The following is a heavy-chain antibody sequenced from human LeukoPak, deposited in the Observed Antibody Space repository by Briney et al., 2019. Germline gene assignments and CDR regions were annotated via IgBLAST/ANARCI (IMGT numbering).Heavy chain of an antibody. CDR1: GFTFSSYG. CDR3: ARAVGATRVIDYYYYYMDV. CDR2: IRYDGSNK. D-gene: IGHD1-26*01. V-gene: IGHV3-30*02. Sequence: GGSLRLSCAASGFTFSSYGMHWVRQAPGKGLEWVTFIRYDGSNKYYADSVKGRFTISRDNAKNSLYLQMNSLRAEDTAVYYCARAVGATRVIDYYYYYMDVWGKGTTVTVSS. J-gene: IGHJ6*03.